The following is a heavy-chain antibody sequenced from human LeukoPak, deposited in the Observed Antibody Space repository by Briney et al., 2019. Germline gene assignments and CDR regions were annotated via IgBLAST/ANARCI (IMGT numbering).Heavy chain of an antibody. V-gene: IGHV1-69*04. D-gene: IGHD1-26*01. J-gene: IGHJ6*02. CDR1: GGTFSSYA. Sequence: SVKVSCKASGGTFSSYAISWVRQAPGQGLEWMGRIIPILGIANYAQKFQGRVTITADKSTSTAYMELSSLRPEDTAVYYCARDSGAGFPMDVWGQGTTVTVSS. CDR3: ARDSGAGFPMDV. CDR2: IIPILGIA.